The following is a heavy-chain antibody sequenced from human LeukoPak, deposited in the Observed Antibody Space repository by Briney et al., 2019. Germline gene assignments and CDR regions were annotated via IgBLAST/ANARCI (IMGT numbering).Heavy chain of an antibody. CDR2: ISSSSSYI. V-gene: IGHV3-21*01. D-gene: IGHD3-3*01. J-gene: IGHJ4*02. CDR3: ARGVGSFGVVTFDY. Sequence: GGSLRLSCAASGFTFSSYSMNWVRQAPGKGLEWVSSISSSSSYIYYADSVKGRFTISRDNAKNSLYLQMNSLRAEDTAVYYCARGVGSFGVVTFDYWGQGTLVTVSS. CDR1: GFTFSSYS.